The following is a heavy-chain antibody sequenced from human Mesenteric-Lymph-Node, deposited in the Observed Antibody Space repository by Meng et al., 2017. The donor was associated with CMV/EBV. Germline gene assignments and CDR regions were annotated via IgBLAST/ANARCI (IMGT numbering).Heavy chain of an antibody. V-gene: IGHV1-18*01. J-gene: IGHJ6*02. CDR3: ARQDYYYGMDV. CDR2: ISPNNRDA. Sequence: ASVKVSCKASGYPFSSYGVAWVRQVPGQGLEWVGWISPNNRDANYAQKLQGRVTMTTDASTSTAYMELSSLRSEDTAVYYCARQDYYYGMDVWGQGTTVTVSS. CDR1: GYPFSSYG.